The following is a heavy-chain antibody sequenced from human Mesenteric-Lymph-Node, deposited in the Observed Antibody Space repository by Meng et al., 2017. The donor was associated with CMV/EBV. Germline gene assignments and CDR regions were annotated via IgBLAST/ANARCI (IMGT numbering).Heavy chain of an antibody. CDR3: AHSAGIAAAGPFYFDY. Sequence: QITLKESGPTLMKTTQPPTLTCTFPGFSLSTSGVGVGWIRPPPGKALEWLALIYWDDDKRDSPSLKSRLTITKDTSKNQVVLTMTNMDPVDTATYYCAHSAGIAAAGPFYFDYWGQGTLVTVSS. D-gene: IGHD6-13*01. CDR2: IYWDDDK. CDR1: GFSLSTSGVG. J-gene: IGHJ4*02. V-gene: IGHV2-5*02.